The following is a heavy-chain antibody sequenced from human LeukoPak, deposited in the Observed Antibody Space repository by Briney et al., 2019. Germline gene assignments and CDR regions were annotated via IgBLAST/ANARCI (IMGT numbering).Heavy chain of an antibody. Sequence: GGSLRLSCAVSGITLSNYGMSWVRQAPGKGLEWVADIRGDGNEKYSVASVKGRFTISRDNAKNSLYLQMNSLRAEDTALYYCARARDYGPDFDYWGQGTLVTVSS. D-gene: IGHD4-17*01. CDR2: IRGDGNEK. CDR3: ARARDYGPDFDY. J-gene: IGHJ4*02. CDR1: GITLSNYG. V-gene: IGHV3-7*01.